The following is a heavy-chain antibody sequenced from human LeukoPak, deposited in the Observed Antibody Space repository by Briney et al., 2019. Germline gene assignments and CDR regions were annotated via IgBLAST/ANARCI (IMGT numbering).Heavy chain of an antibody. Sequence: PGGSLRLSCGASGFTFSNYAMSWVRQAPGKGLESVSDIRSTGGTTAYADSVKGRFTISRDNSRNTLYLQMNSLRADDTAVYYCARADRYGTTWYGRVDYWGQGTLVTVSS. CDR2: IRSTGGTT. J-gene: IGHJ4*02. CDR1: GFTFSNYA. CDR3: ARADRYGTTWYGRVDY. D-gene: IGHD6-13*01. V-gene: IGHV3-23*01.